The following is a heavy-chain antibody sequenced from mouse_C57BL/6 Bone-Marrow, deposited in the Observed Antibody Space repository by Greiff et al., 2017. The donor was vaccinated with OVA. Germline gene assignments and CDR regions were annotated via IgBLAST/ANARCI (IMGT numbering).Heavy chain of an antibody. J-gene: IGHJ1*03. D-gene: IGHD1-1*01. CDR3: ARDLRDWYFDV. CDR1: GYSITSGYY. Sequence: DVKLQESGPGLVKPSQSLSLTCSVTGYSITSGYYWNWIRQFPGNKLEWMGYISYDGSNNYNPSLKNRISITRDTSKNQFFLKLNSVTTEDTATYYCARDLRDWYFDVWGTGTTVTVSS. CDR2: ISYDGSN. V-gene: IGHV3-6*01.